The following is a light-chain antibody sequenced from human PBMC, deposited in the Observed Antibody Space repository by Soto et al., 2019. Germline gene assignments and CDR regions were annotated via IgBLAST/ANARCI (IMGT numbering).Light chain of an antibody. CDR2: NVS. J-gene: IGLJ1*01. Sequence: QSALTQPASVSGSPGQSITISCTGTSSDVGGYSFVSWYQQHPGKAPKVMIHNVSNRPSGVSTRFSGSKSGNTASLTISGLQAEDEADYYCSSYTTSNTDVFGSGTKVTVL. V-gene: IGLV2-14*03. CDR3: SSYTTSNTDV. CDR1: SSDVGGYSF.